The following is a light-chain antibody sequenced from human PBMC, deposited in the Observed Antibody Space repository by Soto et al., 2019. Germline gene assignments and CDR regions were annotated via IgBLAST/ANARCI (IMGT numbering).Light chain of an antibody. CDR2: GNS. Sequence: QSVLTQPPSVSGAPGQRVTISCTGSSSNIGAGYDVHWYQQLPGTAPKLLIYGNSNRPSGVPDRFSGSKSGTSASLAITGXXXXXXXXXYCQSYDSSLSGSVFGGGTKLTV. CDR1: SSNIGAGYD. J-gene: IGLJ3*02. V-gene: IGLV1-40*01. CDR3: QSYDSSLSGSV.